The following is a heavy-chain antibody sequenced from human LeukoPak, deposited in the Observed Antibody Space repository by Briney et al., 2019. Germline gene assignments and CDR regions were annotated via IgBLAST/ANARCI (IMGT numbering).Heavy chain of an antibody. CDR3: ARWVSGGSFFDY. CDR2: ISSSGSTI. Sequence: GGSLRLSCVVSGLVFNDAWMSWVRQAPGKGLEWVSYISSSGSTIYYADSVKGRFTISRDNAKNSLYLQMNSLRAEDTAVYYCARWVSGGSFFDYWGQGTLVTVSS. CDR1: GLVFNDAW. J-gene: IGHJ4*02. D-gene: IGHD2-15*01. V-gene: IGHV3-11*01.